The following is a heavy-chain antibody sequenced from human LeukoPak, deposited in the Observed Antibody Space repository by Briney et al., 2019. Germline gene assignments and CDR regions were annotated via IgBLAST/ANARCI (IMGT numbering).Heavy chain of an antibody. Sequence: PGGSLRLSCAASGFTFSSYAMSWVRQAPGKGLEWVSSSGSGGTTYYADSVKGRFTISRDNSKDTLYLQMNSLRAEDTAVYYCAKGTYDFWSALDYWGQGILVTVSS. V-gene: IGHV3-23*01. J-gene: IGHJ4*02. CDR3: AKGTYDFWSALDY. CDR1: GFTFSSYA. CDR2: SSGSGGTT. D-gene: IGHD3-3*01.